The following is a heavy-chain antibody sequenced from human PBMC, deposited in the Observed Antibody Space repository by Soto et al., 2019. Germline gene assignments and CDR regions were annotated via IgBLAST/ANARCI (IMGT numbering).Heavy chain of an antibody. CDR2: IYSGGST. D-gene: IGHD6-13*01. CDR1: GFTVSSNY. V-gene: IGHV3-66*01. Sequence: GGSLRLSCAASGFTVSSNYMSWVRQAPGKGLEWVSVIYSGGSTYYADSVKGRFTISRHNSKNTLYLQMNSLRAEDTAVYYCARSAIAAAGTFDYWGQGTLVTVSS. J-gene: IGHJ4*02. CDR3: ARSAIAAAGTFDY.